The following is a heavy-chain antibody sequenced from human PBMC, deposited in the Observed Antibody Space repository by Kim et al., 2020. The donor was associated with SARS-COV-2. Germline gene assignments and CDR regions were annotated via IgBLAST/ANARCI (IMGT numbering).Heavy chain of an antibody. CDR2: INHSGST. D-gene: IGHD3-9*01. V-gene: IGHV4-34*01. CDR1: GGSFSGYY. J-gene: IGHJ3*02. CDR3: ARGAPRTELRYFSWLSRRAFDI. Sequence: SETLSLTCAVYGGSFSGYYWSWIRQPPGKGLEWIGEINHSGSTNYNPSLKSRVTISVDTSKNQFSLKLSSVTAADTAVYYCARGAPRTELRYFSWLSRRAFDIWGQGTMGTLS.